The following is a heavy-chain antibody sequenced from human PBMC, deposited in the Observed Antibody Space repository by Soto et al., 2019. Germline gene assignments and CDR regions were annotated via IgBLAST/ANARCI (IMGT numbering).Heavy chain of an antibody. V-gene: IGHV1-18*01. Sequence: ASVKVSCKASGYTFTSYGISWVRQAPGQGLEWMGWISAYNGNTNYAQKLQGRVTVTTDTSTSTAYMELRSLRSDDTAVYYCARDKHSSRYNWFDPWGQGTLVTVSS. CDR1: GYTFTSYG. J-gene: IGHJ5*02. CDR2: ISAYNGNT. D-gene: IGHD3-22*01. CDR3: ARDKHSSRYNWFDP.